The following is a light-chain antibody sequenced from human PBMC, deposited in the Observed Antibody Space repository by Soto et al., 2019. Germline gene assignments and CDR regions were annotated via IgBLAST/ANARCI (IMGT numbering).Light chain of an antibody. CDR2: AAS. CDR1: QGISNY. CDR3: QKYNSALPWT. Sequence: DIQMTQSPSSLSASVGDRVTITYRASQGISNYLAWYQQKPGKVPKLLIYAASTLQSGVPSRFSGSGSGTDFTLTISSLQPEDVATYYCQKYNSALPWTFGQGTKVEIK. J-gene: IGKJ1*01. V-gene: IGKV1-27*01.